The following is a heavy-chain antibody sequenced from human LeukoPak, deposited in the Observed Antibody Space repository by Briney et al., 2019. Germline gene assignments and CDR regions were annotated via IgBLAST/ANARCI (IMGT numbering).Heavy chain of an antibody. CDR3: ARGVSYYDFWSGYYPGDY. CDR2: IKQDGSEK. CDR1: GFTFSSYW. J-gene: IGHJ4*02. Sequence: GGSLRLSCAASGFTFSSYWMSWVRQAPGKGLEWVANIKQDGSEKYYVDSVKGRFTISRDNAKNSLYLQMNSLRAEDTAVYYCARGVSYYDFWSGYYPGDYWGQGTLATVSS. V-gene: IGHV3-7*01. D-gene: IGHD3-3*01.